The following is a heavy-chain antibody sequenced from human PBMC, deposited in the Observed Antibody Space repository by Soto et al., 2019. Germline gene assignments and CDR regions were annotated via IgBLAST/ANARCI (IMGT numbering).Heavy chain of an antibody. V-gene: IGHV1-2*04. CDR2: INPNSGGT. CDR1: GYTFTVYY. D-gene: IGHD3-10*01. J-gene: IGHJ4*02. Sequence: ASVKVSCKASGYTFTVYYMHWVRQAPGQGLEWMGWINPNSGGTNYAQKFQGWVTMTRDTSISTAYMELSRLRSDDTAVYYCARIDGSGSRAFXYWGQGTLVXVSS. CDR3: ARIDGSGSRAFXY.